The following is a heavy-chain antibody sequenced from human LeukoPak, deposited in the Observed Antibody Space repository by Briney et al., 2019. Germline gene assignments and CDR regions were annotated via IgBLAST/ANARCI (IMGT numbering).Heavy chain of an antibody. CDR3: ATFITRSGVVVNFDY. V-gene: IGHV1-24*01. CDR1: GYTLTELS. D-gene: IGHD3-22*01. Sequence: ASVKVSCKVSGYTLTELSMHWVRQAPGKGLEWMGGFDPEDGETIYAQKFQGRVTMTEDTSTDTAYMELSSLRSEDTAVYYCATFITRSGVVVNFDYWGQGTLVTVSS. CDR2: FDPEDGET. J-gene: IGHJ4*02.